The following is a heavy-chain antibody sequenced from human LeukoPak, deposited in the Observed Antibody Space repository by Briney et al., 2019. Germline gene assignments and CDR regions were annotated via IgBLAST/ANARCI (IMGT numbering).Heavy chain of an antibody. Sequence: GASVKVSCKASGYTFTDYYMQWVRQAPGQGLEWMGWINLNSGGTNYAQKFQGRVTMTRDTSISTAYMEVSRLISDDTAVYYCARDSMAAAGLSFDYWGQGTLVTVSS. CDR2: INLNSGGT. CDR1: GYTFTDYY. CDR3: ARDSMAAAGLSFDY. V-gene: IGHV1-2*02. D-gene: IGHD6-13*01. J-gene: IGHJ4*02.